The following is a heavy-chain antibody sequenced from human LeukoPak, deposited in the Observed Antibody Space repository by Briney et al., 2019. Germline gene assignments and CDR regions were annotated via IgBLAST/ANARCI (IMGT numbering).Heavy chain of an antibody. D-gene: IGHD3-3*01. CDR2: ISTGGGKKYYADSVKGRSM. CDR1: GFTFSDFY. CDR3: ARVALYDFWSGYRRTSGAFDI. V-gene: IGHV3-11*04. Sequence: KTGGSLRLSCAASGFTFSDFYMTWIRQAPGKGLEWVAYISTGGGKKYYADSVKGRSMNYADSVKGRFTISRDNAKNSLYLQMNSLRAEDTAVYYCARVALYDFWSGYRRTSGAFDIWGQGTMVTVSS. J-gene: IGHJ3*02.